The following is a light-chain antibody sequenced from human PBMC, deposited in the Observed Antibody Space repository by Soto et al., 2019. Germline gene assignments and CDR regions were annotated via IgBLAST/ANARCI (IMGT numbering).Light chain of an antibody. Sequence: EIVMSQCPGPLWLSLGETATLPCRASQGVTTHFIAWFQQNAGQAPRRRSYGTSTRPPGIPDRFSGSGSGTEFTLTISRLEPEDFAVYYCQHYGRSLAWSFDQGTKAEIK. CDR2: GTS. CDR1: QGVTTHF. V-gene: IGKV3-20*01. CDR3: QHYGRSLAWS. J-gene: IGKJ1*01.